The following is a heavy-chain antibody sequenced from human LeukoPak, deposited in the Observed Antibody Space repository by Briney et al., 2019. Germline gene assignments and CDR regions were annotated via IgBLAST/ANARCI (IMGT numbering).Heavy chain of an antibody. CDR1: GFTFSSYD. CDR2: IGTAGDT. Sequence: QTGGSPRLSCAASGFTFSSYDMHWVRQATGKGLEWVSAIGTAGDTYYPGSVKGRFTISRENAKNSLYLQMNSLRAGDTAVYYCARGMINYGDDAFDIWGQGTMVTVSS. V-gene: IGHV3-13*01. CDR3: ARGMINYGDDAFDI. D-gene: IGHD3-16*01. J-gene: IGHJ3*02.